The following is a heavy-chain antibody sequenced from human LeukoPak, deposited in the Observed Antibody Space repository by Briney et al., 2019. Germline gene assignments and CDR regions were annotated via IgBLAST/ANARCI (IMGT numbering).Heavy chain of an antibody. Sequence: GGSLRLSCAASGFTFSSSWMHWVRQAPGKGLVWVSRINSDGSATSYADSVKGRFTISRDNAKNTLYLQMNSLRAEDTAVYYCAAARGNYYYYMDVWGKGTTVTVSS. J-gene: IGHJ6*03. D-gene: IGHD6-25*01. CDR3: AAARGNYYYYMDV. CDR2: INSDGSAT. V-gene: IGHV3-74*01. CDR1: GFTFSSSW.